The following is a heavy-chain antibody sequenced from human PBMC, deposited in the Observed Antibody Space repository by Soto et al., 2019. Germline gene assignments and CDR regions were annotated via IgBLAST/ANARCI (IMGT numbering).Heavy chain of an antibody. J-gene: IGHJ5*02. CDR3: ARTTVTTSQLGGSSKYNWFDP. CDR2: INHSGST. CDR1: GGSFSGYY. D-gene: IGHD4-17*01. V-gene: IGHV4-34*01. Sequence: SETLSLTCAVYGGSFSGYYWSWIRQPPGKGLEWIGEINHSGSTNYNPSLKSRVTISVDTSKNQFSLKLSSVTAADTAVYYCARTTVTTSQLGGSSKYNWFDPWGQGTLVTVSS.